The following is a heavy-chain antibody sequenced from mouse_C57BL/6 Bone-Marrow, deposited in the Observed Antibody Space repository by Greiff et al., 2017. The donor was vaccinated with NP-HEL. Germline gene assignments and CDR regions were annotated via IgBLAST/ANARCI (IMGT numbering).Heavy chain of an antibody. CDR2: IDPEDGDT. CDR3: SAGGYGYGVGPWCAY. CDR1: GFNIKDYY. Sequence: EVQLQQSGAELVRPGASVKLSCTASGFNIKDYYMHWVKQRPEQGLEWIGRIDPEDGDTEYAPKFQGKATMTADTSSNTAYLQLSSLTSEDTAVYYCSAGGYGYGVGPWCAYGGQGTLVTVSA. J-gene: IGHJ3*01. V-gene: IGHV14-1*01. D-gene: IGHD2-2*01.